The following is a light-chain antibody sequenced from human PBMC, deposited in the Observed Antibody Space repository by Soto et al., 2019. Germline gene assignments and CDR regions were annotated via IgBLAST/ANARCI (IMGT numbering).Light chain of an antibody. J-gene: IGLJ1*01. V-gene: IGLV2-23*01. CDR2: EAT. Sequence: QSVLTQPASVSGSPGLSITISCAGSSSDVGSYNVVSWYRQHPGKVPQLLIYEATKRPSGSSHRFSGSKSDNTAYLTISGLQSEDEADYYCCSYAGRSIYVVGTGTKLTVL. CDR3: CSYAGRSIYV. CDR1: SSDVGSYNV.